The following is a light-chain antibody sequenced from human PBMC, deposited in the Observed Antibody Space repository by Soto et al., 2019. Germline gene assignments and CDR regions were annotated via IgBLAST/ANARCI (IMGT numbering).Light chain of an antibody. CDR2: AAS. CDR1: QSISSS. J-gene: IGKJ2*01. Sequence: DIQVTQSPPSLSASVGDRVTITCRASQSISSSLNWYQQKPGKAPKVLIHAASNLQSGVPSRFSGSGSGTDFTLTISSLQPEDSASYFCQQSRSTPYTFGQGTKVEIK. V-gene: IGKV1-39*01. CDR3: QQSRSTPYT.